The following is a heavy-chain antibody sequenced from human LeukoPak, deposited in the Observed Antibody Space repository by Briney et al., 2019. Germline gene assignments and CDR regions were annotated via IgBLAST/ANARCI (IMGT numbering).Heavy chain of an antibody. CDR1: GYTFTRYG. J-gene: IGHJ4*02. Sequence: GASVKVSCKASGYTFTRYGISWVRQAPGQGLEWMGWISAYNGNTNYAQRLQGRVTVTTDTSTSTAYMELRGLTSDDTAIYYCAREGGIVATTAFDYWGQGTLVTVSS. D-gene: IGHD5-12*01. V-gene: IGHV1-18*01. CDR3: AREGGIVATTAFDY. CDR2: ISAYNGNT.